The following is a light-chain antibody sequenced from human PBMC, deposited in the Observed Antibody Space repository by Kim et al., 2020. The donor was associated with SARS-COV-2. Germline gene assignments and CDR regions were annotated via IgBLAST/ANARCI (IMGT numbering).Light chain of an antibody. CDR3: QSYDSSNRV. CDR2: EDN. Sequence: GKTVTISCTRSSGSIASNYVQWYQQRPGSSPTTVIYEDNQSPSGVPDRFSGSIDSSSNSASLTISGLKTEDEAYYYCQSYDSSNRVFGGGTQLTVL. J-gene: IGLJ3*02. V-gene: IGLV6-57*01. CDR1: SGSIASNY.